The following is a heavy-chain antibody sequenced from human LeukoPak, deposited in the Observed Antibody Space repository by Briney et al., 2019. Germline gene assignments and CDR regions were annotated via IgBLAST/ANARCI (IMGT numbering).Heavy chain of an antibody. CDR2: INPSGGST. CDR3: ARVARTYYYDSSGYYNGRNAFDI. Sequence: ASVKVSCKASGYTFTSYYMHWVRQAPGQGLEWMGIINPSGGSTSYAQKFQGRVTMTRDTSTSTVYMELSSLRSEDTAVYYCARVARTYYYDSSGYYNGRNAFDIWGQGTMVTVSS. D-gene: IGHD3-22*01. J-gene: IGHJ3*02. V-gene: IGHV1-46*01. CDR1: GYTFTSYY.